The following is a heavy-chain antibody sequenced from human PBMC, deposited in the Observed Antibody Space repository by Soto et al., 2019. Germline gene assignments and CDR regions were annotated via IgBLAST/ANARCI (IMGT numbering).Heavy chain of an antibody. V-gene: IGHV3-30*18. J-gene: IGHJ4*02. D-gene: IGHD6-6*01. CDR1: GFTFSSYG. CDR3: AKDGGLAARPKRYYFDY. CDR2: ISYDGSNK. Sequence: PGGSLRLSCAASGFTFSSYGMHWVRQAPGKGLEWVAVISYDGSNKYYADSVKGRFTISRDNSKNTLYLQMNSLRAEDTAVYYCAKDGGLAARPKRYYFDYWGQGTLVTVSS.